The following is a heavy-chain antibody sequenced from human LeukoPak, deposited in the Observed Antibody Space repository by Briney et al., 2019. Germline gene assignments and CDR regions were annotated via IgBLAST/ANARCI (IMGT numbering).Heavy chain of an antibody. Sequence: GGSLRLSCAASGFTFSSYHMDWVRQAPGKGLEWVAVISYDGSNKYYADSVKGRFTISRDNSKNTLYLQMNSLRAEDTAVYYCASLGYCSGGSCYLSPDPDAFDIWGQGTMVTVSS. CDR3: ASLGYCSGGSCYLSPDPDAFDI. CDR2: ISYDGSNK. CDR1: GFTFSSYH. J-gene: IGHJ3*02. V-gene: IGHV3-30*03. D-gene: IGHD2-15*01.